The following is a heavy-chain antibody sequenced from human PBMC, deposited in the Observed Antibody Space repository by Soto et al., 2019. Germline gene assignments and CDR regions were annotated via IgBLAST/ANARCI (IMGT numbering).Heavy chain of an antibody. Sequence: PSETLSLTCTVSGGSISSYYWSWIRQPPGKGLEWIGYIYYSGSTNYNPSLKSRVTISVDTSKNQFSLKLSSVTAADTAVYYCARARWLRANFDYWGQGTLVTVS. CDR2: IYYSGST. J-gene: IGHJ4*02. CDR3: ARARWLRANFDY. D-gene: IGHD5-12*01. V-gene: IGHV4-59*12. CDR1: GGSISSYY.